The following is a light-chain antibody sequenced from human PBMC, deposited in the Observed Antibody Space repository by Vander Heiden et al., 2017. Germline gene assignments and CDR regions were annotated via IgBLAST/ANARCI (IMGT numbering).Light chain of an antibody. V-gene: IGLV1-40*01. CDR1: SSNIGAGYD. CDR3: QSYDSSLSGFVV. CDR2: GNS. J-gene: IGLJ2*01. Sequence: QSVPTQPPSVSAAPGQRVTISCTGSSSNIGAGYDVHWYQQLPGTAPKLLIYGNSNRPSGVPDRFSGSKSGTSASLAITGLQAEDEADYYCQSYDSSLSGFVVFGGGTKLTVL.